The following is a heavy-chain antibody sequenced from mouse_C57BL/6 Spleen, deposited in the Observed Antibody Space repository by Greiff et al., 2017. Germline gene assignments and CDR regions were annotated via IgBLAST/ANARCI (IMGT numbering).Heavy chain of an antibody. Sequence: VQLKQSGPELVKPGASVKFSCKASGYTFTSYEINWVKQRPGQGLEWIGWIYPRDGSTKYNEKFKGKATLTADTSSSTAYMELHSLTSEDSAVYFCARNNYYAMDYWGQGTSVTVSS. V-gene: IGHV1-85*01. CDR3: ARNNYYAMDY. J-gene: IGHJ4*01. D-gene: IGHD1-3*01. CDR1: GYTFTSYE. CDR2: IYPRDGST.